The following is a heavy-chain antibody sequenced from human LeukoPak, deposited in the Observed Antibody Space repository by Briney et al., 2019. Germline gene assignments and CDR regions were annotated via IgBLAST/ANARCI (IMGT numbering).Heavy chain of an antibody. V-gene: IGHV3-21*04. Sequence: GGSLRLSCAASGFTFSTDAVNWVRQAPGKGLEWVSAITGSGGATYYADSVKGRFTISRDNAKNSLYLQMNSLRAEDTAVYYCARESDSGDYWGQGTLVTVSS. CDR1: GFTFSTDA. CDR3: ARESDSGDY. J-gene: IGHJ4*02. D-gene: IGHD2-21*02. CDR2: ITGSGGAT.